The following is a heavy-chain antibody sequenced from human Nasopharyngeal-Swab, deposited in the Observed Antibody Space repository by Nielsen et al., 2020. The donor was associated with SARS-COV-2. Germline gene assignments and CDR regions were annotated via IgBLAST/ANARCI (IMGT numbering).Heavy chain of an antibody. CDR2: VYAGGST. CDR1: GIFVSGNY. D-gene: IGHD3-3*01. CDR3: ASPVFGVVSDAFDL. Sequence: GESLKISCAASGIFVSGNYMNWVRQAPGMGLEWVSVVYAGGSTLYADSVKGRFTVSRDNSKNKLYLQMNNLRPEDTAMYYCASPVFGVVSDAFDLWGQGTMVTVSS. J-gene: IGHJ3*01. V-gene: IGHV3-53*01.